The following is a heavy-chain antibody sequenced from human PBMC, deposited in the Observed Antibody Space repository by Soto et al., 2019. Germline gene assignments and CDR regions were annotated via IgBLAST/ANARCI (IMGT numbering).Heavy chain of an antibody. CDR1: GGSISSGGYY. D-gene: IGHD6-13*01. Sequence: SETLSLTCTVSGGSISSGGYYWSWIRQHPGKGLEWIGYIYYSGSTYYNPSLKSRVTISVDTSKNQFSLKLSSVTAADTAVYYCARDQGGSSWYHWFDPWGQGTLVTVSS. V-gene: IGHV4-31*03. CDR3: ARDQGGSSWYHWFDP. CDR2: IYYSGST. J-gene: IGHJ5*02.